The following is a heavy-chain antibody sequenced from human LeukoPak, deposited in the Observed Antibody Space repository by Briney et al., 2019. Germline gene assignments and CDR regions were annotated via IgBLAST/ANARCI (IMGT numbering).Heavy chain of an antibody. CDR2: ISAYSGNT. Sequence: ASVKVSCKASGYIFINYGICWVRQAPGQGLEWMGWISAYSGNTKYAQKFQGRLTMITDTSTSTAYMDLRSLRSDDTAVYYCAGYGDYAPRYFDLWGRGTLVTVSS. V-gene: IGHV1-18*01. CDR1: GYIFINYG. J-gene: IGHJ2*01. CDR3: AGYGDYAPRYFDL. D-gene: IGHD4-17*01.